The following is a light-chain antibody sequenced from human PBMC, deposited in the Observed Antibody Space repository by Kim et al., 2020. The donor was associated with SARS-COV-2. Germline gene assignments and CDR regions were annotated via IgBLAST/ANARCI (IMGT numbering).Light chain of an antibody. V-gene: IGLV2-11*01. CDR2: DVT. J-gene: IGLJ2*01. Sequence: QSALTQPRSVSGSPGQSVTISCTGTSSDVGGYNYVSWYQQHPGKAPKLMIYDVTKRPSGVPDRFYGSKSGNTASLTISALQAEDEADYYCCSYAGTYTFVFGGGTKVTVL. CDR1: SSDVGGYNY. CDR3: CSYAGTYTFV.